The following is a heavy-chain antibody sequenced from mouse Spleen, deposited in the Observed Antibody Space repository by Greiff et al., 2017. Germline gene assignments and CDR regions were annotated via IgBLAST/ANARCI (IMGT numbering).Heavy chain of an antibody. Sequence: VQLQQSGAELVKPGASVKLSCKASGYTFTSYWMHWVKQRPGQGLEWIGMIHPNSGSTNYNEKFKSKATLTVDKSSSTAYMQLSSLTSEDSAVYYCARGGVLRSSDAMDYWGQGTSVTVSS. V-gene: IGHV1-64*01. CDR3: ARGGVLRSSDAMDY. J-gene: IGHJ4*01. D-gene: IGHD1-1*01. CDR1: GYTFTSYW. CDR2: IHPNSGST.